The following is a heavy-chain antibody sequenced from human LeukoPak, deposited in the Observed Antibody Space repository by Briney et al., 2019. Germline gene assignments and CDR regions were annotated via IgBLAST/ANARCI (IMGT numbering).Heavy chain of an antibody. CDR3: VKDRWQSLPYYFDY. CDR2: IVYNGGST. D-gene: IGHD6-13*01. J-gene: IGHJ4*02. CDR1: GFTFSPYA. Sequence: PGGSLRLSCSGSGFTFSPYAMHWVRQAPGKGLEDVSGIVYNGGSTYYADSVKGRFTISRDNSKNALYLQMSSLRPEDTAVYYCVKDRWQSLPYYFDYWGQGTLVTVSS. V-gene: IGHV3-64D*09.